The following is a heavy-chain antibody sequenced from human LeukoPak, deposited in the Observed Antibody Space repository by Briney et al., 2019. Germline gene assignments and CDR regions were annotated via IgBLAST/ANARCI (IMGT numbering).Heavy chain of an antibody. CDR3: ARGGPVVVVAASGWFDS. V-gene: IGHV3-48*03. J-gene: IGHJ5*01. CDR1: GFTFSSHE. Sequence: GGSLRLSCAASGFTFSSHEMNWVRQAPGEGLEWVSYISSSGSTIYYADSVKGRFTISRDDAKNSLYLQMNSLRAEDTAVYYCARGGPVVVVAASGWFDSWGQGTLVTVSS. D-gene: IGHD2-15*01. CDR2: ISSSGSTI.